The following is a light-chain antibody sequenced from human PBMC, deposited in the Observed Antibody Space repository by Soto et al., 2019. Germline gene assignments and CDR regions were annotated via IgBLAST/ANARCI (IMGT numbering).Light chain of an antibody. J-gene: IGKJ4*01. CDR2: KAS. V-gene: IGKV1-5*03. Sequence: DSQMTQSPSTLSGSVGDRVTITCRASQTISSWLAWYQQKPGKAPKLLIYKASSLESGVPSRFSGSGSGTEFTLTISSLQPDDFATYYCQQYNSYPLTFGGGTKVDIK. CDR3: QQYNSYPLT. CDR1: QTISSW.